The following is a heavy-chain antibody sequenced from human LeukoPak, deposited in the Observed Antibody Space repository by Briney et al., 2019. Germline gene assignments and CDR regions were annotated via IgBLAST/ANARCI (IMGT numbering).Heavy chain of an antibody. CDR2: INPNSGDT. Sequence: GASVKVSCKASGYTFTCHYMHWVRQAPGQGLEWMGWINPNSGDTKYAQKFQGRVTMTRDTSISTAYMELSRLRSDDTAVYYCATQRGSYLWGTEFDSWGPGTLVTVSS. D-gene: IGHD3-16*01. CDR1: GYTFTCHY. J-gene: IGHJ4*02. V-gene: IGHV1-2*02. CDR3: ATQRGSYLWGTEFDS.